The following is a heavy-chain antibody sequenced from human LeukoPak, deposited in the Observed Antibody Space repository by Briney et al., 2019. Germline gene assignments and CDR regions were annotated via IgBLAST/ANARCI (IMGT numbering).Heavy chain of an antibody. Sequence: GGSLRLSCAASGFTFSNYAMSSVRQAPGKGLGWVSASGGDGGSTYADSVKGRFTISRDSSKNTLYLQMNSLRAEDTATYYCAKALNYWYFDLWGRGNLVTVSS. J-gene: IGHJ2*01. V-gene: IGHV3-23*01. CDR3: AKALNYWYFDL. CDR1: GFTFSNYA. CDR2: SGGDGGST.